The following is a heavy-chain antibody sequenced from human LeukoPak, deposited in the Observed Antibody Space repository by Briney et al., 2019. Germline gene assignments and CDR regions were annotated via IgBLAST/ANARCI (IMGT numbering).Heavy chain of an antibody. CDR2: ISGSGGGT. CDR1: GGSFSGYY. CDR3: ARDGYYYDSGYFDY. V-gene: IGHV3-23*01. D-gene: IGHD3-22*01. Sequence: PSETLSLTCAVYGGSFSGYYWSWIRQPPGKGLEWVSGISGSGGGTYYADSVKGRFTISRDNSKNTLYLQMNSLRAEDTAVYYCARDGYYYDSGYFDYWGQGTLVTVSS. J-gene: IGHJ4*02.